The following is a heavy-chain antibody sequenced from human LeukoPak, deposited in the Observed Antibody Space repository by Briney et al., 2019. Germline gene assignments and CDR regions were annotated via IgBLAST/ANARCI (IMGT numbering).Heavy chain of an antibody. CDR3: ARGVGSGSYRFYYYYMDV. Sequence: ASVKVSCKASGYTFTSYDINWVRQATGQGLEWMGWMNPNSGNTGYAQKFQGRVTMTRNTSISTAYMELSSLRSEDTAVYYCARGVGSGSYRFYYYYMDVWGKGTTVTISS. V-gene: IGHV1-8*01. D-gene: IGHD3-10*01. CDR2: MNPNSGNT. CDR1: GYTFTSYD. J-gene: IGHJ6*03.